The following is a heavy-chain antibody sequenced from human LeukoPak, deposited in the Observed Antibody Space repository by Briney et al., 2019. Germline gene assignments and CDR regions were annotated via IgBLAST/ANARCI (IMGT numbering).Heavy chain of an antibody. Sequence: GASVRVSRKASGYTFTGYYMHWVRQAPGQGLEWMGWINPNSGGTNYAQKFQGRVTMTRDTSISTAYMELSRLRSDDTAVYYCARGPPGYCSGGSCYGWFDPWGQGTPVTVSS. CDR3: ARGPPGYCSGGSCYGWFDP. CDR2: INPNSGGT. D-gene: IGHD2-15*01. CDR1: GYTFTGYY. J-gene: IGHJ5*02. V-gene: IGHV1-2*02.